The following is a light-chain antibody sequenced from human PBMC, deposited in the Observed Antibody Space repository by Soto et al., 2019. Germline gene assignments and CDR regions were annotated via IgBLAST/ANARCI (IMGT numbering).Light chain of an antibody. CDR3: SSFTTNYFYV. Sequence: QSVLTQPASVSVSPGQSITISCTGTGSDIGAYNYVSWYQQHPGKAPKLIIHGVTHRPSGVSTRFSASKSAYTAALTISGLQAEDEADYYCSSFTTNYFYVFGPGTKLTAL. CDR2: GVT. J-gene: IGLJ1*01. V-gene: IGLV2-14*01. CDR1: GSDIGAYNY.